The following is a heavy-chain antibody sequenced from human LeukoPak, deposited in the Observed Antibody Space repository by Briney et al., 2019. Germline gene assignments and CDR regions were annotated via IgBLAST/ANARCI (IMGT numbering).Heavy chain of an antibody. D-gene: IGHD2-2*01. J-gene: IGHJ4*02. CDR3: AREYCSSTSCQADY. CDR1: GGSFSGYY. CDR2: INHSGST. V-gene: IGHV4-34*01. Sequence: PSETLSLTCAVYGGSFSGYYWSWIRQPPGKGLEWIGEINHSGSTNYNPSLKSRVTISVDTSKNQFSLKLSSVTAADTAVYYCAREYCSSTSCQADYWGQGTLVTVSS.